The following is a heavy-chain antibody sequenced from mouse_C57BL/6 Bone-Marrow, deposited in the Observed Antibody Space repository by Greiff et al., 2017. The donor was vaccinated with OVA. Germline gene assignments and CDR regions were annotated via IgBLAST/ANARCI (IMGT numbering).Heavy chain of an antibody. D-gene: IGHD4-1*02. CDR3: TRSPTGTFAMDY. CDR1: GYTFTDYE. CDR2: IDPETGGT. Sequence: VQLQQSGAELVRPGASVTLSCKASGYTFTDYEMHWVKQTPVHGLEWIGAIDPETGGTAYNQKFKGKAILTADKSSSTAYMELRSLTSEDSAVYYWTRSPTGTFAMDYWGQGTSVTVSS. V-gene: IGHV1-15*01. J-gene: IGHJ4*01.